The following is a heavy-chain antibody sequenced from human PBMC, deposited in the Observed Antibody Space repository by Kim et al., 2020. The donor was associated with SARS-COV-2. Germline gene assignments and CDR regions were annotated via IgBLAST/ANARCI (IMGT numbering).Heavy chain of an antibody. Sequence: GGSLRLSCAASGFTFSSYGMHWVRQAPGKGLEWVAVISYDGSNKYYADSVKGRFTISRDNSKNTLYLQMNSLRAEVTAVYYCAKEEGSGYGSGCTYYYYGMDVWGQGTTVTVSS. V-gene: IGHV3-30*18. CDR1: GFTFSSYG. J-gene: IGHJ6*02. CDR2: ISYDGSNK. CDR3: AKEEGSGYGSGCTYYYYGMDV. D-gene: IGHD6-19*01.